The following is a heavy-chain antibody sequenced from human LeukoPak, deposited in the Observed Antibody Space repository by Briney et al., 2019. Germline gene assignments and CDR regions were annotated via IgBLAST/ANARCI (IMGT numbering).Heavy chain of an antibody. V-gene: IGHV4-39*01. J-gene: IGHJ5*02. CDR3: ARFGVGTWIQPA. CDR2: IYYSGST. Sequence: PSETLSLTCTVSGGSISSSSYYWGWIRQPPGKGLEWIGSIYYSGSTYYNPSLKSRVTISVDTSKNQFSLKLSSVTAADTAVYYCARFGVGTWIQPAWGQGTLVTVSS. D-gene: IGHD5-18*01. CDR1: GGSISSSSYY.